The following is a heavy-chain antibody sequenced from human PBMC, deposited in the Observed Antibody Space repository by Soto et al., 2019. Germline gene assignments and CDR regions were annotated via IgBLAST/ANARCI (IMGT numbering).Heavy chain of an antibody. Sequence: GASVKVSCKASGGTFSSYAISWVRQAPGQGLEWMGGIIPIFGTANYAQKFQGRVTITADESTSTVYMELSSLRSEDTAVYYCARVRGDYSGYFDYWGQGTLVTVSS. CDR1: GGTFSSYA. CDR2: IIPIFGTA. CDR3: ARVRGDYSGYFDY. D-gene: IGHD4-17*01. J-gene: IGHJ4*02. V-gene: IGHV1-69*13.